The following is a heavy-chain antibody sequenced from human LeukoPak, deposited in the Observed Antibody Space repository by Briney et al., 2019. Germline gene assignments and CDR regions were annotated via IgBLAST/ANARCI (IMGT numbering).Heavy chain of an antibody. D-gene: IGHD2/OR15-2a*01. V-gene: IGHV4-31*03. CDR2: IYYSGST. CDR1: VGSISSGGYY. Sequence: PSQTLSLTCTVSVGSISSGGYYWSWIRQHPGKCLEWIGYIYYSGSTYYNPSLKSRVTISVDTSKNQFSLKLSSVTAADTAVYYCARSLSPQGTWFDPWGQGTLVTVSS. J-gene: IGHJ5*02. CDR3: ARSLSPQGTWFDP.